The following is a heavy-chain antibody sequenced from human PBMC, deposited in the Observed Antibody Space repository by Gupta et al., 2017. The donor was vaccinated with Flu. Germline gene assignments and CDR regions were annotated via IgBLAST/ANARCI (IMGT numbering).Heavy chain of an antibody. CDR1: GLPFGNFD. CDR3: ARDEGATARQSGMDV. D-gene: IGHD1-26*01. Sequence: EVQLEASGGGLVRPGGSLRLSCAASGLPFGNFDVNWVRQAPGKGLEWVSYISRTGSHTYYAASVRGRFTISRDNAQNSLFLQMNYLRAEDTAVYYCARDEGATARQSGMDVWGQGTAVAVSS. V-gene: IGHV3-21*01. J-gene: IGHJ6*02. CDR2: ISRTGSHT.